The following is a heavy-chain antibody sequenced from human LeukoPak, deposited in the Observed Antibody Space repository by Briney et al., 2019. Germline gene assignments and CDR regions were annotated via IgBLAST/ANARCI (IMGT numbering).Heavy chain of an antibody. CDR1: GFSFSSYA. D-gene: IGHD3-10*01. CDR3: ANRNTVVRGGPSFDY. Sequence: GGSLRLSCAASGFSFSSYAMNWVRQAPGKGLEWVSIIFGAGKNTTYYAASVKGRFTVSRDNSKYTLYLQITSLTPEDTSIYYCANRNTVVRGGPSFDYGVQGILVAVTS. J-gene: IGHJ4*02. V-gene: IGHV3-23*03. CDR2: IFGAGKNTT.